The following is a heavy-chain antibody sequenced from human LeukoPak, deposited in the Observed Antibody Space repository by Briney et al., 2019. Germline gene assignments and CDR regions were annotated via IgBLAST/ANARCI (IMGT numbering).Heavy chain of an antibody. CDR2: INSDGRVT. CDR1: GFTFTTYW. CDR3: IRETHVGLHLEY. Sequence: GGSLRLSCAASGFTFTTYWMQWVRHVAGKGVVWVARINSDGRVTTYADSVKGRFTVSRHNAENTLYLQMNDLRPEDTAVYYCIRETHVGLHLEYWGQGTLATVTS. J-gene: IGHJ4*02. D-gene: IGHD3-10*02. V-gene: IGHV3-74*03.